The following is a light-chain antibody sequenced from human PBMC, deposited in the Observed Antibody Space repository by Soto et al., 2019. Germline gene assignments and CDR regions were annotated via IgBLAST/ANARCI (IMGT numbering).Light chain of an antibody. J-gene: IGLJ3*02. CDR1: SSDVGAYNY. V-gene: IGLV2-8*01. CDR2: EVS. CDR3: TSYAGSNIWV. Sequence: QSVLTQPPSASGSPGQSVTISCTGTSSDVGAYNYVSWYQQYPGKAPKLMIYEVSKRPSGVPDRFSGSKSGKTASLTVSGLQPEDEADYYCTSYAGSNIWVFGGGTKLTAL.